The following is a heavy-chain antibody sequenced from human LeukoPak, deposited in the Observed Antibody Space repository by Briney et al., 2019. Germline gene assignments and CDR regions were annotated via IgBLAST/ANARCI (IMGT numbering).Heavy chain of an antibody. Sequence: GGSLRLSCAASGFTFSSYTMHWVRQAPGKGLEWVAVTSHDGSNKYYADSVKGQFTISRDNAKNSLYLQMNSLRAEDTAVYYCPRSGGSGSYYIGWGQGTLVTVSS. V-gene: IGHV3-30-3*01. CDR2: TSHDGSNK. CDR3: PRSGGSGSYYIG. D-gene: IGHD3-10*01. J-gene: IGHJ4*02. CDR1: GFTFSSYT.